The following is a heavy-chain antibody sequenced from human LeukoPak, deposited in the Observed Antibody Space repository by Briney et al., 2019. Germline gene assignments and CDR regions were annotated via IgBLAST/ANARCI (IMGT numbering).Heavy chain of an antibody. CDR1: GGSISTYY. D-gene: IGHD3-22*01. CDR3: ARDQDPSYYYDSSGYPFPT. Sequence: SETLSLTCTVSGGSISTYYWSWIRRPPGKGLEWIGYIYYSGSTYYNPSLKSRVTISVDTSKNQFSLKLSSVTAADTAVYYCARDQDPSYYYDSSGYPFPTWGQGTLVTVSS. J-gene: IGHJ5*02. CDR2: IYYSGST. V-gene: IGHV4-59*12.